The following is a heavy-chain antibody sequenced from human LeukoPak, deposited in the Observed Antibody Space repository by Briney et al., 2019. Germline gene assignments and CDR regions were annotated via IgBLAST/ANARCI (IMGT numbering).Heavy chain of an antibody. CDR2: ISGSGGST. CDR3: AKERITMVRGVIIARLPDY. V-gene: IGHV3-23*01. J-gene: IGHJ4*02. D-gene: IGHD3-10*01. CDR1: GFTFSSYA. Sequence: PGGSLRLSCAASGFTFSSYAMSWVRQAPGKGLEWVSAISGSGGSTYYADSVKGRFTISRDNSKNTLYLQMNSLRAEDTAVYYCAKERITMVRGVIIARLPDYWGQGTLVTVSS.